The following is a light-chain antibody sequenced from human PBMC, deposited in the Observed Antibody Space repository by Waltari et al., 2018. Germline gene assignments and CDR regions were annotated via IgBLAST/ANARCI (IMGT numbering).Light chain of an antibody. V-gene: IGLV3-1*01. Sequence: SYELTQPPPVSVSPGQTGSITCPGEKLGKKYTSWYHQKPGQSPVLVIYRDTKRPSGIPERFSGSNSGNTATLTISGTQAMDEADYYCQAWDGSTVVFGGGTKLTVL. CDR3: QAWDGSTVV. J-gene: IGLJ2*01. CDR2: RDT. CDR1: KLGKKY.